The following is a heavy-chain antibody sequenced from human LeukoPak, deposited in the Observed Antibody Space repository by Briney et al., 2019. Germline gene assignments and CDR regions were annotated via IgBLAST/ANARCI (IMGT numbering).Heavy chain of an antibody. CDR3: ARARADYGDYFFDY. CDR1: GGSISNYY. Sequence: KPSETLSLTCTVSGGSISNYYWCWIRQPPGKGLEWIGSISYSGSTNYNPSLKSRITISVDTSKNQFSLKLSSVTAADTAVYYCARARADYGDYFFDYWGQGTLVTVSS. J-gene: IGHJ4*02. V-gene: IGHV4-59*01. CDR2: ISYSGST. D-gene: IGHD4-17*01.